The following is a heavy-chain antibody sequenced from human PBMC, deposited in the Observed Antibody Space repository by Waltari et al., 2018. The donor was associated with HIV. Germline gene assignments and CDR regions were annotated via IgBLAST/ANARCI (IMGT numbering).Heavy chain of an antibody. CDR3: AHSLGYCSGGTLAQGCWLY. V-gene: IGHV2-5*01. J-gene: IGHJ4*02. Sequence: QITLKESSTTLVKPTETLTLTCTFSGFSLSSSGAAVGWIRQPPGKALEGLALIYWNDDKRYSPSLKRRLTITKYISRNQVVLTLTNMDPADTATYYCAHSLGYCSGGTLAQGCWLYWGQGTLVTVSS. CDR1: GFSLSSSGAA. CDR2: IYWNDDK. D-gene: IGHD2-15*01.